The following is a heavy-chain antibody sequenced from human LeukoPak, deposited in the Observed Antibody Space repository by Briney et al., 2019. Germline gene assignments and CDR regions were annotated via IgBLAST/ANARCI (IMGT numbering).Heavy chain of an antibody. J-gene: IGHJ4*02. CDR1: GFSFISNS. CDR3: ARAGLYSGSGLDY. D-gene: IGHD5-12*01. CDR2: INQDGSER. V-gene: IGHV3-7*01. Sequence: GGSLRLSCAASGFSFISNSMIWVRQAPGKGLEWVANINQDGSERHYVDSVKGRFTISRDNARNSLYLQMNSLTAEDTAVYYCARAGLYSGSGLDYWGQGTLVTVSS.